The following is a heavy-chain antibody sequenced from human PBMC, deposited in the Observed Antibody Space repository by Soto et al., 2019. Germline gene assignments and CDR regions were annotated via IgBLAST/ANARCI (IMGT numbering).Heavy chain of an antibody. CDR2: INAGNGNT. D-gene: IGHD4-17*01. CDR1: CS. V-gene: IGHV1-3*01. J-gene: IGHJ4*02. Sequence: CSRYSVHHTPRQRLEWMGWINAGNGNTKYSQKFQGRVTITRDTSASTAYMELSSLRSEDTAVYYCSSALQITTVPSGAGYWGQGPLVTVSS. CDR3: SSALQITTVPSGAGY.